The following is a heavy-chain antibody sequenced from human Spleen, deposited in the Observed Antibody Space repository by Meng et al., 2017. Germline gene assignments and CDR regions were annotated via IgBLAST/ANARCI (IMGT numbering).Heavy chain of an antibody. CDR2: IRSKAYGGTA. V-gene: IGHV3-49*03. D-gene: IGHD3-9*01. Sequence: GESLKISCAASGFTVSHNYMSWFRQAPGKGLEWVGFIRSKAYGGTAEYAASVKGRFTISRDDSKSIAYLQMNSLKTEDTAVYYCTRYDILTDMLDYWGQGTLVTVSS. CDR3: TRYDILTDMLDY. CDR1: GFTVSHNY. J-gene: IGHJ4*02.